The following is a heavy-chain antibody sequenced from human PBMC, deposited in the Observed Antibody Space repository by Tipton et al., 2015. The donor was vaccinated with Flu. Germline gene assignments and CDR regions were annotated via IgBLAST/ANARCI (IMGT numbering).Heavy chain of an antibody. D-gene: IGHD3-22*01. J-gene: IGHJ3*02. V-gene: IGHV4-39*07. Sequence: TLSLTCTVSGGSISSSSYYWGWIRQPPGKGLEWIVCIHFSGNTYYNPSRKSRVTISVDTSKNQFSLKLSSMTASDTAVYYCASDEFITMIVVVTPGAFDIWGKGTMGTVSS. CDR3: ASDEFITMIVVVTPGAFDI. CDR1: GGSISSSSYY. CDR2: IHFSGNT.